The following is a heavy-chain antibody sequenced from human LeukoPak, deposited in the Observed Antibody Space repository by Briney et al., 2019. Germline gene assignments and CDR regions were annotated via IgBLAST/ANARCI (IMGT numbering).Heavy chain of an antibody. J-gene: IGHJ4*02. CDR2: INHSGST. D-gene: IGHD6-6*01. Sequence: SETLSLTCAVYGGSFSGYYWSWIRQPPGKGLEWIGEINHSGSTNYNPSLKSRVTISVDTSKNQFSLKLSSVTAADTAVYYCARAGVAARRIDYWGQGTLVTVSP. V-gene: IGHV4-34*01. CDR3: ARAGVAARRIDY. CDR1: GGSFSGYY.